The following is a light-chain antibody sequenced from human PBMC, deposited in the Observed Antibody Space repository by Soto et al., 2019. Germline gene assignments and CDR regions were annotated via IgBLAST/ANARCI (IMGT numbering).Light chain of an antibody. CDR2: DVS. Sequence: QSALTQPASVSGSPGQSVTISCAGTSSDVGGYNFLSWYQQHPGKAPQLMIYDVSSRPSGVSNRFSGSKSGNTASLTISGLQAEDEADYYCSSYTSSYTYVFGTGTKLTVL. CDR1: SSDVGGYNF. CDR3: SSYTSSYTYV. J-gene: IGLJ1*01. V-gene: IGLV2-14*03.